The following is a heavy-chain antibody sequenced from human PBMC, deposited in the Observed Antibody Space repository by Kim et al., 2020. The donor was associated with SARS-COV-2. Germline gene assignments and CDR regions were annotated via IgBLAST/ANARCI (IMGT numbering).Heavy chain of an antibody. D-gene: IGHD1-7*01. J-gene: IGHJ4*02. Sequence: DYAVAVRSRMIINVDTSRNQFSMRLSSVTPDDTAVYFCARKDYSEGTTFDYWGQGTLVTVSS. CDR3: ARKDYSEGTTFDY. V-gene: IGHV6-1*01.